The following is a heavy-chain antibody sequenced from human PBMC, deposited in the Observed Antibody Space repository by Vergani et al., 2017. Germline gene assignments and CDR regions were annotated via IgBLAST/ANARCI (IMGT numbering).Heavy chain of an antibody. Sequence: EVQLLESGGGLVQPGGSLRLSCAASGFTFSSYAMSWVRQAPGKGLGWVSAISGSGGSTYYADSVKGRFTISRDNSKNTLYLQMNSLSAEDTAVYYCAKDGSRYYYYYMDVWGKGTTVTVSS. CDR3: AKDGSRYYYYYMDV. CDR1: GFTFSSYA. J-gene: IGHJ6*03. V-gene: IGHV3-23*01. CDR2: ISGSGGST. D-gene: IGHD5-12*01.